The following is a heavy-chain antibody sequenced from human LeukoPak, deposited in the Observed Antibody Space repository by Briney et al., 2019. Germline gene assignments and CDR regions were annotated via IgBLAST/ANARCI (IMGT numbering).Heavy chain of an antibody. J-gene: IGHJ5*02. Sequence: GGSQRLSCAASGFIFNNYGLVWVRQAPGKGLEWVSAISNDGGGTTYADFVKGRFSVSRDNAKNTLFLQMNSLRAEDTALYYCAKGSSGYFFNLWGQGTLATVSS. D-gene: IGHD3-22*01. CDR3: AKGSSGYFFNL. V-gene: IGHV3-23*01. CDR1: GFIFNNYG. CDR2: ISNDGGGT.